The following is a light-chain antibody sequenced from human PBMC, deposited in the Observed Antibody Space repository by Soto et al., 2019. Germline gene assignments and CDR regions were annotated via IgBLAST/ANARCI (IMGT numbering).Light chain of an antibody. J-gene: IGLJ1*01. CDR3: QSYDSSLSGYV. CDR1: SSNIGAGYD. V-gene: IGLV1-40*01. Sequence: QSALTQPPSVSGAPGQRVTISCTGSSSNIGAGYDVHWYQQLPGTAPKLLIYGNSNRPSGVPDRFSGPKSGTAASLALTGLQAEDEADYYCQSYDSSLSGYVFGTGTKATVL. CDR2: GNS.